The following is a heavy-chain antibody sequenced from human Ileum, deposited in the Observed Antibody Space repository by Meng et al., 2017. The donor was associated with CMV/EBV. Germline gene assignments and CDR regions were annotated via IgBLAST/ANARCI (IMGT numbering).Heavy chain of an antibody. D-gene: IGHD3-22*01. Sequence: GGSLRLSCAASGFTFSNAWINWVRQAPGKGLEWVGRIKSKTDGGTTDYAVPVKGRFTIPRDDSKTTVYLQMNSLKSEDTAVYYCTTDHYYVRSGYSPLDYWGQGTLVTVSS. CDR3: TTDHYYVRSGYSPLDY. V-gene: IGHV3-15*01. CDR1: GFTFSNAW. CDR2: IKSKTDGGTT. J-gene: IGHJ4*02.